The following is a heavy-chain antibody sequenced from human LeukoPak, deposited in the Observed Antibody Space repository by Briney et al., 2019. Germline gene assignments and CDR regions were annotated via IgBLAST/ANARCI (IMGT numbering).Heavy chain of an antibody. Sequence: ASVKVSCKASGYTFTYHYLHWVRQAPGQALGWMGWITPFNGNTYYAQKFQDRVTITRDRSMSTAYMELSSLRSEDTVMYYCARSSDSSHYLFAYWGQGTLVTVSS. J-gene: IGHJ4*02. V-gene: IGHV1-45*02. D-gene: IGHD2-15*01. CDR1: GYTFTYHY. CDR3: ARSSDSSHYLFAY. CDR2: ITPFNGNT.